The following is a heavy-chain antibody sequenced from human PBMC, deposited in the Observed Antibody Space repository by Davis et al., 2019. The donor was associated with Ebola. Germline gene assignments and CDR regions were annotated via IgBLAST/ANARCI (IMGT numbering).Heavy chain of an antibody. CDR2: FDAEDGET. J-gene: IGHJ4*02. D-gene: IGHD5-12*01. CDR1: GYSLTELS. V-gene: IGHV1-24*01. Sequence: AASVKVSCKVSGYSLTELSMHWVRQASGKGLEWMGGFDAEDGETIYAQKFQGRVTMTEDTSTDTAYMELSSLRSEDTAVYYCATLRVATRSFDYWGQGTLVTVSS. CDR3: ATLRVATRSFDY.